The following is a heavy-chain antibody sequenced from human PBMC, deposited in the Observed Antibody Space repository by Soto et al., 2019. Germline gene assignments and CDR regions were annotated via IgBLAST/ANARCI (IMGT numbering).Heavy chain of an antibody. V-gene: IGHV4-39*01. Sequence: QLQLQESGPGLVKPSETLSLTCTVSGGSISSSSYYWGWIRQPPGKGLEWIGRIFYSGSTYYNPALKCRVTLSVDTSKNQFSLKLSSVTAADTAVYYCARHLTYCSAGSCYSDFPYYGMDVWGQGTTVTVSS. J-gene: IGHJ6*02. CDR1: GGSISSSSYY. CDR3: ARHLTYCSAGSCYSDFPYYGMDV. D-gene: IGHD2-15*01. CDR2: IFYSGST.